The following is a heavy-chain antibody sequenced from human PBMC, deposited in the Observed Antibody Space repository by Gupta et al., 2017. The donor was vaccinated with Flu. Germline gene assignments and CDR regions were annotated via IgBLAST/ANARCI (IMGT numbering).Heavy chain of an antibody. Sequence: GWIRQPPGKGLEWIGSIYYSGSTYYNSALKSRVTISADTSKNQFSLKLSSVTAADTAVYYCARRTPLWYFDLWGRGTLVTVSS. CDR3: ARRTPLWYFDL. J-gene: IGHJ2*01. V-gene: IGHV4-39*01. CDR2: IYYSGST.